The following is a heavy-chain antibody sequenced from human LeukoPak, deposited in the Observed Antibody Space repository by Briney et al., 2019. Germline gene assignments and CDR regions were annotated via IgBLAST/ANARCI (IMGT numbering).Heavy chain of an antibody. CDR1: GFTFSDYY. CDR3: ARFTRTEYSSSPFDY. CDR2: ISSSGSTI. J-gene: IGHJ4*02. V-gene: IGHV3-11*01. D-gene: IGHD6-6*01. Sequence: PGGSLRLSWAASGFTFSDYYMSWIRQAPGKGLEWVSYISSSGSTIYYADSVKGRFTISRDNAKNSLYLQMNSLRAEDTAVYYCARFTRTEYSSSPFDYWGQGTLVTVSS.